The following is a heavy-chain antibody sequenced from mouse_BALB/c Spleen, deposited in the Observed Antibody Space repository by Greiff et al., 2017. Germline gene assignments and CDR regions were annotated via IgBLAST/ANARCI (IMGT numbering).Heavy chain of an antibody. Sequence: EVNLVESGGGLVKPGGSLKLSCAASGFTFSDYYMYWVRQTPEKRLEWVATISDGGSYTYYPDSVKGRFTISRDNAKNNLYLQMSSLKSEDTAMYYCARDRASGNSYAMDYWGQGTSVTVSS. D-gene: IGHD2-1*01. CDR3: ARDRASGNSYAMDY. CDR2: ISDGGSYT. J-gene: IGHJ4*01. V-gene: IGHV5-4*02. CDR1: GFTFSDYY.